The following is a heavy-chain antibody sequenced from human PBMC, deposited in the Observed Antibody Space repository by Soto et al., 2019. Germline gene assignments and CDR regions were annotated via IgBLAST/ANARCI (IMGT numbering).Heavy chain of an antibody. CDR2: IDWDDDK. J-gene: IGHJ4*02. D-gene: IGHD3-3*01. CDR1: GFSLSTSGMC. V-gene: IGHV2-70*11. CDR3: ARMGHYDFWSGYYFDY. Sequence: GSGPTLVNPTQTLTLTCTFSGFSLSTSGMCVSWIRQPPGKALEWLARIDWDDDKYYSTSLKTRLTISKDTSKNQVVLAMTNMDPVDTATYYCARMGHYDFWSGYYFDYWGQGTLVTVSS.